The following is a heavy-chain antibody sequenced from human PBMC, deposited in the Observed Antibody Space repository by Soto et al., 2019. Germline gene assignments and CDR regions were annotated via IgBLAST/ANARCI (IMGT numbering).Heavy chain of an antibody. J-gene: IGHJ4*02. CDR3: AREGGQYSYGKKPFDY. D-gene: IGHD5-18*01. CDR1: GFTFSSYG. Sequence: QVQLVESGGGVVQPGRSLRLSCAASGFTFSSYGMHWVRQAPGKGLEWVAVIWYDGSNKYYADSVKGRFTISRDNSKNTLYLQMNSLRAEDTAVYYCAREGGQYSYGKKPFDYWGQGTLVTVSS. CDR2: IWYDGSNK. V-gene: IGHV3-33*01.